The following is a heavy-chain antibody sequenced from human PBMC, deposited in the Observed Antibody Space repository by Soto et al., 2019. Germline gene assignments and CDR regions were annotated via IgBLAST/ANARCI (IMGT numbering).Heavy chain of an antibody. CDR2: ISGSGGST. D-gene: IGHD1-26*01. CDR1: GFTFSSYA. V-gene: IGHV3-23*01. Sequence: EVQLLESGGGLVQPGGSLRLSCAASGFTFSSYAMSWVRQAPGKGLEWVSAISGSGGSTYYADSVKGRFTISRDNSKNTLYLQMNSLRAEYTAVYYCAKAGWGGSYRIHFDYWGQGTLVTVSS. J-gene: IGHJ4*02. CDR3: AKAGWGGSYRIHFDY.